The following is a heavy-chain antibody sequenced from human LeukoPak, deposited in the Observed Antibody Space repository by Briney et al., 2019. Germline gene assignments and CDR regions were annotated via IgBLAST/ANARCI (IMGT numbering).Heavy chain of an antibody. CDR2: IIPIFGTA. CDR1: GGTFSSYA. D-gene: IGHD2-15*01. Sequence: SVKVSCKASGGTFSSYAISWVRQAPGQGLEWMGGIIPIFGTANYAQKFQGRVTITTDESTSTAYMELSSLRSEDTAVYYCATREMVAAFDYWGQGTLVAVSS. J-gene: IGHJ4*02. V-gene: IGHV1-69*05. CDR3: ATREMVAAFDY.